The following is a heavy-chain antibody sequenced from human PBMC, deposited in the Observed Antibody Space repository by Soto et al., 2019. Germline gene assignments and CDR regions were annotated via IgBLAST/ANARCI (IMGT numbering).Heavy chain of an antibody. CDR3: AKADPWFDP. V-gene: IGHV3-9*01. CDR2: ISWNSGSI. CDR1: GFTFDDYA. J-gene: IGHJ5*02. Sequence: GGSLRLSCAASGFTFDDYAMHWVRQAPGKGLEWVSGISWNSGSIGYADSVKGRFTISRDNAKNSLYLQMNSLRAEDTALYYCAKADPWFDPWGQGTLVTVSS.